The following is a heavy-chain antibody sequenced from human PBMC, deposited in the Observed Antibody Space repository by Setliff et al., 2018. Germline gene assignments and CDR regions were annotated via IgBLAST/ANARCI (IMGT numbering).Heavy chain of an antibody. CDR2: IFYGGST. D-gene: IGHD3-3*01. CDR1: GASISSSSYY. V-gene: IGHV4-39*07. CDR3: ARTDDYYHFYAY. Sequence: SETLSLTCTVSGASISSSSYYWAWIRQPPGRGLELIGSIFYGGSTYYNPSLKSRVTISIDASKNQFSLKLDSVTAADTAVYYCARTDDYYHFYAYWGQGTLVTVSS. J-gene: IGHJ4*02.